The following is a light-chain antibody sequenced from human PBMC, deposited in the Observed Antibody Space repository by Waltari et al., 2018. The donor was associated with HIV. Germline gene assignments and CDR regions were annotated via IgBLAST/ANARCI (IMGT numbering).Light chain of an antibody. Sequence: DIVMTQSPDSLAVSLGERATIHCKSSQSVFYSSNNKNYLAWYQQKPGQPPKLLIYWASTREAGVPDRFSGSGSGTDFTLTISRLQAEDVAVYYCQQYYSSYTFGQGPKLEIK. CDR1: QSVFYSSNNKNY. J-gene: IGKJ2*01. V-gene: IGKV4-1*01. CDR2: WAS. CDR3: QQYYSSYT.